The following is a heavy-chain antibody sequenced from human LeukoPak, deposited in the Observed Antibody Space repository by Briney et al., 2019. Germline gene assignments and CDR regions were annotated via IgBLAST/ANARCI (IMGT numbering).Heavy chain of an antibody. CDR3: ARSFRWKLPNFDY. V-gene: IGHV1-2*04. J-gene: IGHJ4*02. CDR2: INPNSGGT. D-gene: IGHD1-26*01. Sequence: ASVKVSCKASGYTFTSYGISWVRQAPGQGLEWMGWINPNSGGTNYAQKFQGWVTMTRDTSISTAYMELSRLRSDDTAVYYCARSFRWKLPNFDYWGQGTLVTVSS. CDR1: GYTFTSYG.